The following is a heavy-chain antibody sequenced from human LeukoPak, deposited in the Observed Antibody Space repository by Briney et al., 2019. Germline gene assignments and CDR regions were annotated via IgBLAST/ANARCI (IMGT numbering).Heavy chain of an antibody. CDR2: ISYDGSNK. Sequence: PGGSLKLSCAASGFTFSSYAMHWVRQAPGKGLEWVAVISYDGSNKYYADSVKGRFTISRDNSKNTLYLQMSSLRAEDTAVYYCARGPVVTMIVGSKDAFDIWGQGTMVTVSS. CDR1: GFTFSSYA. J-gene: IGHJ3*02. V-gene: IGHV3-30-3*01. D-gene: IGHD3-22*01. CDR3: ARGPVVTMIVGSKDAFDI.